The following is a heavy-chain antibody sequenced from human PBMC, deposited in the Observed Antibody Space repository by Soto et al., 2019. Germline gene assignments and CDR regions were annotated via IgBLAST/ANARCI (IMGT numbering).Heavy chain of an antibody. V-gene: IGHV3-43*01. Sequence: GGSLRLSCADSGFTFDDYTMHWVRQAPGKGLEWVSLISWDGGSTYYADSVKGRFTISRDNSKNSLYLQMNSLRTEDTALYYCAMDVIVSAHYVMAFWGQGTTGT. CDR1: GFTFDDYT. D-gene: IGHD3-16*02. J-gene: IGHJ6*01. CDR3: AMDVIVSAHYVMAF. CDR2: ISWDGGST.